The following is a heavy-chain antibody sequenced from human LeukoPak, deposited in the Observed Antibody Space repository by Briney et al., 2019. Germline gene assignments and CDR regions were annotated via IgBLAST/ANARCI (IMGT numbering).Heavy chain of an antibody. Sequence: GESLKISCKASGYTFTNYWIGWVRQMPGKGLEWMGIIYPGDSDTRYSPSFRGQVIISADKSINTAYLQWSSLKASDSAMYYCARAGYSNRWDGVDYWGQGTLVTVSS. V-gene: IGHV5-51*03. J-gene: IGHJ4*02. CDR3: ARAGYSNRWDGVDY. CDR1: GYTFTNYW. D-gene: IGHD2/OR15-2a*01. CDR2: IYPGDSDT.